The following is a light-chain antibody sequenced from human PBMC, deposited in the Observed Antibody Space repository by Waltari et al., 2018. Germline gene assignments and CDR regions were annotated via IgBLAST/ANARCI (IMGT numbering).Light chain of an antibody. CDR3: QQYNKWPPYT. CDR2: GAS. Sequence: EIVMTQSPATLSVSPGERATLSCRASQSVGSDLAWYQQKPGRAPNLLIHGASTRVTGIPARFSGSGSGTEFTLTISSLQSVDFAVYYCQQYNKWPPYTFGQGTKLEIK. CDR1: QSVGSD. V-gene: IGKV3-15*01. J-gene: IGKJ2*01.